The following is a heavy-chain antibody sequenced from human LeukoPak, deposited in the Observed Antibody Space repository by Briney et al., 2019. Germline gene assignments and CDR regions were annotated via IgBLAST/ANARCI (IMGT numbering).Heavy chain of an antibody. V-gene: IGHV1-8*01. CDR1: GYTFTSYD. CDR3: ARGEEFGEFFDY. CDR2: MNPNSGNT. J-gene: IGHJ4*02. D-gene: IGHD3-10*01. Sequence: ASVKVSCRASGYTFTSYDINWVRQATGQGLEWMGWMNPNSGNTGYAQKFLGRVTMTRNTSISTAYMELSSLRSEDTAVYYCARGEEFGEFFDYWGQGTLVTVSS.